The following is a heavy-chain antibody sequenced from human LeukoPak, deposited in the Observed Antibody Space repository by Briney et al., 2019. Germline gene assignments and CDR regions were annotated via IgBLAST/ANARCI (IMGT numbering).Heavy chain of an antibody. Sequence: GGSLRLSCAASGFTFSSYEMNWVRQAPGKGLEWVSYISSSGSTIYYADSVKGRFTISRDNSKNTLYLQMNSLRAEDTAIYYCARGQIFGDYGWGQGTLVTVSS. CDR2: ISSSGSTI. CDR3: ARGQIFGDYG. V-gene: IGHV3-48*03. CDR1: GFTFSSYE. J-gene: IGHJ4*02. D-gene: IGHD4-17*01.